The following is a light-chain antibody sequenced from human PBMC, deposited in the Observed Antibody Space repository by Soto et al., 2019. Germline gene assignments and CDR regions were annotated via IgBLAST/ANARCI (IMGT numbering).Light chain of an antibody. J-gene: IGKJ2*01. CDR2: DTS. V-gene: IGKV3-15*01. CDR3: QQYYYWPRT. Sequence: ETVMTQSPVTLSAHPGDRATVSCRASQSVSIKVAWYQQKPGQAPRLLIYDTSTRAPGLPVRFSGSGSGTEFTLAISSLQSEDFAIYYCQQYYYWPRTFGQGTKLEIK. CDR1: QSVSIK.